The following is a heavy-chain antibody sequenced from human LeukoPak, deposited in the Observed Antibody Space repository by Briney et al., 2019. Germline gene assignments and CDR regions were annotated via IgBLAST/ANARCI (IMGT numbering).Heavy chain of an antibody. CDR1: GGTFNSYA. Sequence: SVKVSCKASGGTFNSYAISWVRQAPGQGLEWMGGIIPIFGTANYAQKFQGRVTMTRDTSISTAYMELSRLRSDDTAVYYCASDFGGYDFHYWGQGTLVTVSS. D-gene: IGHD5-12*01. J-gene: IGHJ4*02. CDR3: ASDFGGYDFHY. CDR2: IIPIFGTA. V-gene: IGHV1-69*05.